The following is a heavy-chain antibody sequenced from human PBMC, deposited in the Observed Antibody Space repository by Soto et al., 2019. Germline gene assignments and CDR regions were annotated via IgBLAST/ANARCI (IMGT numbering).Heavy chain of an antibody. CDR2: INQDGSAK. CDR3: GRGFGGTH. V-gene: IGHV3-7*05. CDR1: GFTFNQYY. J-gene: IGHJ4*02. D-gene: IGHD2-15*01. Sequence: EVQLVESGGGLVQPGGSLRLSCAASGFTFNQYYMVWVRQAPGRELEWVANINQDGSAKYYVDSVKGRFTISRDNAKSSLYLQINSLRAEDTATYYCGRGFGGTHWGQGSLFTVSS.